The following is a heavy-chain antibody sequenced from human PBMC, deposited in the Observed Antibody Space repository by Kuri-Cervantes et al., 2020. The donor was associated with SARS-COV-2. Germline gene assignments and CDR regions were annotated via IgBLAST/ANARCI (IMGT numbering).Heavy chain of an antibody. D-gene: IGHD2-15*01. CDR1: GYTFSGYF. CDR2: IHPNTGGT. Sequence: ASVKVSCKSSGYTFSGYFIHWVRQAPGQGLEYMGWIHPNTGGTPFAQKFPGRVTLTRDTSITTVYMELYSLTSDDTAVYYCARGGKDSPTSMYFYYHMDVWGRGTTVTVSS. V-gene: IGHV1-2*02. J-gene: IGHJ6*03. CDR3: ARGGKDSPTSMYFYYHMDV.